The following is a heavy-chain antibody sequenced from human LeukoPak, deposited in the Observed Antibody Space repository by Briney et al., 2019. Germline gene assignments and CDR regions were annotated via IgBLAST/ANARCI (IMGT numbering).Heavy chain of an antibody. J-gene: IGHJ6*03. CDR2: ISAYNGNT. CDR1: GFTFSSYA. CDR3: ARYSSSWYVGYYYYMDV. V-gene: IGHV1-18*01. Sequence: GGSLRLSCAASGFTFSSYAISWVRQAPGQGLEWMGWISAYNGNTNYAQKLQGRVTMTTDTSTSTAYMELRSLRSDDTAVYYCARYSSSWYVGYYYYMDVWGKGTTVTVSS. D-gene: IGHD6-13*01.